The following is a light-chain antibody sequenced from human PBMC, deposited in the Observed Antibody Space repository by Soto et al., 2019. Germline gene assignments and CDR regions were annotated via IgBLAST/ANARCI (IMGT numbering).Light chain of an antibody. Sequence: QSALTQPASVSGSPGQSITISCTGTSSDVGGYNYVSWYQQHPGKAPKLMIYEVSNRPSGVSNRFSGSKSGNTASLTISGLQAEDEADYYCSSYRRASTLYVIFGGGTKLTVL. CDR3: SSYRRASTLYVI. CDR1: SSDVGGYNY. J-gene: IGLJ2*01. CDR2: EVS. V-gene: IGLV2-14*01.